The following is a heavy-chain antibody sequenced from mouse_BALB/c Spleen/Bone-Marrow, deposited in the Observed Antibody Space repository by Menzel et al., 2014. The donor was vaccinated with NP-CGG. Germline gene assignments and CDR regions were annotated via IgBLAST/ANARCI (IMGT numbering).Heavy chain of an antibody. CDR3: VRSRLRDWYFDV. J-gene: IGHJ1*01. D-gene: IGHD1-2*01. Sequence: VQLQQSGVELVKPGASVKLSCEASGNTFXSYDINWVRQRPEQGLEWIGWIFPGDSTTKYNEKFKGKATLTTDKSSSTVHMQLSRLTSEDSAVYFCVRSRLRDWYFDVWGAGTTVTISS. V-gene: IGHV1S56*01. CDR2: IFPGDSTT. CDR1: GNTFXSYD.